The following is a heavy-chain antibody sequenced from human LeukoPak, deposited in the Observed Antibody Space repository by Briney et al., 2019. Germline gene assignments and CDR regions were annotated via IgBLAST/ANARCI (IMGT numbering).Heavy chain of an antibody. Sequence: GGSLRLSCAASGFTFSNYWMHWVRQAPGEALMWVSRIKSDGSSTTYADSVKGRFTISRDNAKNTLYLQMNSLSAEDTAVYYCSRDSLSSCGGDCHSGLDVWGQGTTVTVSS. D-gene: IGHD2-21*02. CDR1: GFTFSNYW. V-gene: IGHV3-74*01. CDR2: IKSDGSST. CDR3: SRDSLSSCGGDCHSGLDV. J-gene: IGHJ6*02.